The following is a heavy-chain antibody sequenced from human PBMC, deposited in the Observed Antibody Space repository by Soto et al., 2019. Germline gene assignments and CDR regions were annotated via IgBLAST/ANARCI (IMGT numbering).Heavy chain of an antibody. CDR2: IYYTGST. D-gene: IGHD4-17*01. Sequence: PSETLSLTYTVSGGSMSSNYWTWIRQSPGKGLEWIGYIYYTGSTKYNPSLKSRVTISLDTSKNQFSLRLTSVTSADTAVYYCARGGSYGDFFDYWGQGAQVTVSS. CDR3: ARGGSYGDFFDY. J-gene: IGHJ4*02. CDR1: GGSMSSNY. V-gene: IGHV4-59*01.